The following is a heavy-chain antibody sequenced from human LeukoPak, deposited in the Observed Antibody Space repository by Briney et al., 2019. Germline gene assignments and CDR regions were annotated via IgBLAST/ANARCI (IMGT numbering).Heavy chain of an antibody. CDR2: IYYSGTT. V-gene: IGHV4-59*01. J-gene: IGHJ3*02. D-gene: IGHD1-26*01. Sequence: PSETLSLTCTASGGSISTYYWSWIRQPPGEGLEWIGYIYYSGTTNYNPSVKSRVTISVDTSKNQFSLKLSSVTAADTAVYYCARGTGELAFDIWGQGTMVTVSS. CDR3: ARGTGELAFDI. CDR1: GGSISTYY.